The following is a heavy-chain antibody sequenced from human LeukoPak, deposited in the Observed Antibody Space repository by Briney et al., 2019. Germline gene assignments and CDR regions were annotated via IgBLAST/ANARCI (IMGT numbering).Heavy chain of an antibody. V-gene: IGHV3-64D*06. J-gene: IGHJ4*02. CDR2: SSSNGGST. Sequence: PGGSLRLSCSASGFTFSTLPMHWVRQAPGKGLEYVSGSSSNGGSTYYADSAKGRFIISRDNSKNTLYLQMSSLRPEDTAVYYCVNQISGWVYWGQGTLVIVSS. D-gene: IGHD6-19*01. CDR1: GFTFSTLP. CDR3: VNQISGWVY.